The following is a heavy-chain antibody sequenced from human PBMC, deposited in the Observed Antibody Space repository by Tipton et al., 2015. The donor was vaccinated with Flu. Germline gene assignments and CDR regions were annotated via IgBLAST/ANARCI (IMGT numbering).Heavy chain of an antibody. Sequence: SLRLSCAASGITFSDYAMNWVRQAPGKGLEWVSVISGSGGTTYYADSVRGRFTISRDNSKNTLYLQMNSLRTEDTAVYFCARVTVGASPYFFDYWGQGTLVTVSS. CDR3: ARVTVGASPYFFDY. D-gene: IGHD1-26*01. CDR1: GITFSDYA. J-gene: IGHJ4*02. V-gene: IGHV3-23*01. CDR2: ISGSGGTT.